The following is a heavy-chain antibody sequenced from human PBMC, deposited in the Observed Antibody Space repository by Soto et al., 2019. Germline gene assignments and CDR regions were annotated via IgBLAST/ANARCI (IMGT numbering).Heavy chain of an antibody. Sequence: ASVKVSCKASGGTFSSYAISWVRQAPGQGLEWMGGIIPIFGTANYAQKFQGRVTITADKSTSTAYMELSSLRSEDTAVYYCARELSGYYLNCFDPWRQRTLVTVSS. J-gene: IGHJ5*02. CDR3: ARELSGYYLNCFDP. CDR1: GGTFSSYA. V-gene: IGHV1-69*06. CDR2: IIPIFGTA. D-gene: IGHD3-22*01.